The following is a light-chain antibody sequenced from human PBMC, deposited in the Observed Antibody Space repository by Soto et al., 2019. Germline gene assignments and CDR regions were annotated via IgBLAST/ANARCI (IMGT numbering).Light chain of an antibody. CDR3: QQYNNWPRT. CDR1: QNVLSN. J-gene: IGKJ1*01. V-gene: IGKV3-15*01. CDR2: GAS. Sequence: EIVLTQSPGTLSLSPGERATLSCRASQNVLSNLAWYQQKPGQAPRLLIYGASTRATGIPARFSGSGSGTEFTLTISSLQSEDFGVYYCQQYNNWPRTFGQGTKVDIK.